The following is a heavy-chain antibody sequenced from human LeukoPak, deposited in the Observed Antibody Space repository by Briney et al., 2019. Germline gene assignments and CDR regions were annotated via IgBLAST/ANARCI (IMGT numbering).Heavy chain of an antibody. CDR3: ARKRGYPMDV. J-gene: IGHJ6*04. D-gene: IGHD5-12*01. CDR1: GGSFSGYY. V-gene: IGHV4-34*01. CDR2: INHSGST. Sequence: SETLSLTCAVYGGSFSGYYGSWIRQPPGKGLEWIGEINHSGSTNYNPSLKSRVTISVDTSKNQFSLKLSSVTAADTAVYYCARKRGYPMDVWGKGTTVTVSS.